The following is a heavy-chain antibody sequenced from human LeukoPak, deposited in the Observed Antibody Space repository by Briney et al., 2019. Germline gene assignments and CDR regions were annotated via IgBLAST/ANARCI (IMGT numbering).Heavy chain of an antibody. D-gene: IGHD3-10*01. CDR1: GFTFSSYA. CDR2: ISGSGGST. J-gene: IGHJ4*02. V-gene: IGHV3-23*01. CDR3: GKDKGFGALDDY. Sequence: GGSLRLSCAASGFTFSSYAMSWVRQAPGKGLEWVSAISGSGGSTYYADSVKGRFAISRDNSKNTLYLQMTSLRAEDTAVYYWGKDKGFGALDDYRGQGTLVTV.